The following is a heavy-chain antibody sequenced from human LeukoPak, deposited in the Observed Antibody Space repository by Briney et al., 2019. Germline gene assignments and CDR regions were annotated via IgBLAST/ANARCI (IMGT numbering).Heavy chain of an antibody. CDR1: GGTFSSYA. Sequence: AAVNVSCKASGGTFSSYAISWVRQAPGQGLEWMGGIIPIFGTANYAQKFQGRVTITTDESTSSAYMELSSLRPEDTAVYYCARGNSGSYLYYFDYWGQGTLVTVSS. J-gene: IGHJ4*02. V-gene: IGHV1-69*05. CDR3: ARGNSGSYLYYFDY. D-gene: IGHD1-26*01. CDR2: IIPIFGTA.